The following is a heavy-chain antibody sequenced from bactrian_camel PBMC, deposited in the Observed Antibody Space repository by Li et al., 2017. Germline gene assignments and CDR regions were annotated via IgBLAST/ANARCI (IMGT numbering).Heavy chain of an antibody. CDR1: GITFSSYY. V-gene: IGHV3-2*01. D-gene: IGHD6*01. Sequence: HVQLVESGGGLVQPGGSLRLPCAATGITFSSYYITWVRRRPGKDLEWVSSIHSEGDKTYYSGHAMGRFTISQDNGKKTLFLQMNSLLPEDTAMYYCAADLYGGRWYTGDRMRQSAFTYWGQGTQVTVS. CDR3: AADLYGGRWYTGDRMRQSAFTY. J-gene: IGHJ4*01. CDR2: IHSEGDKT.